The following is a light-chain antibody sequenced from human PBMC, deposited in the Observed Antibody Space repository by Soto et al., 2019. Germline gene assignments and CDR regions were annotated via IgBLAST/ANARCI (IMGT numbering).Light chain of an antibody. V-gene: IGLV2-11*01. CDR2: DVS. Sequence: QSVLTQPRSVSGSPGQSVTISCTGTSSDVGGYNYVSWYQQHPGKAPKLMIYDVSKRPSGVPDRFSGSKSGNTASLTISGLQAEDEADYYCQSYDTSVSGARVFGGGTKLTVL. J-gene: IGLJ3*02. CDR1: SSDVGGYNY. CDR3: QSYDTSVSGARV.